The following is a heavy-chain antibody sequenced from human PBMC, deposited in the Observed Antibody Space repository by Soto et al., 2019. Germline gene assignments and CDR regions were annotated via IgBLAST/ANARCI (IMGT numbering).Heavy chain of an antibody. J-gene: IGHJ6*03. CDR3: ARGNEGSPYYYYYMDV. V-gene: IGHV4-34*01. CDR1: GGSFSGYY. Sequence: PSETLSLTCAVYGGSFSGYYWSWIRQPPGKGLEWIGEINHSGSTNYNPSLKSRVTISVDTSKNQFSLKLSSVTAADTAVYYCARGNEGSPYYYYYMDVWGKGTTVTVSS. CDR2: INHSGST.